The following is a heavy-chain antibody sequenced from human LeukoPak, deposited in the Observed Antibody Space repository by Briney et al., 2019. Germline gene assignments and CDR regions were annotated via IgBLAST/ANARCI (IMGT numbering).Heavy chain of an antibody. J-gene: IGHJ4*02. Sequence: PGRSLRLSCAASGFIFSGYTMHCVRQAPGKGLEWVAVISYDGSKTYYADSVKGRFAISRDNSKNTLYLQMNSLRAEDTAMYYCTRDHDYGGNDYWGQGTLVTVSS. CDR3: TRDHDYGGNDY. D-gene: IGHD4-23*01. CDR1: GFIFSGYT. V-gene: IGHV3-30*01. CDR2: ISYDGSKT.